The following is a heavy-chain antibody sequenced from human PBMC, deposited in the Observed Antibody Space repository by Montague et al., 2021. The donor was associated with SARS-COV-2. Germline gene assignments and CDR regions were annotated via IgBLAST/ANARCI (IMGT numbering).Heavy chain of an antibody. J-gene: IGHJ1*01. CDR1: GLTFSSYE. CDR2: ISSSGNTI. D-gene: IGHD3-22*01. Sequence: SLRLSCAASGLTFSSYEMNWVRQAPGKGLEWVSYISSSGNTIYYADSVKGRFTISRDNAKNSLYLQMNSLRAEDTAVYYCASLNYYDSSGYYSGGTPDEYFQHWGQGTLVTVSS. CDR3: ASLNYYDSSGYYSGGTPDEYFQH. V-gene: IGHV3-48*03.